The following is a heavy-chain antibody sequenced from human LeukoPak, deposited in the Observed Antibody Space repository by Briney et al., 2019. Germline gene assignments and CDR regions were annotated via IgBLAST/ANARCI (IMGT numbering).Heavy chain of an antibody. J-gene: IGHJ4*02. CDR3: AKAPVTTCSGAYCYPFDY. V-gene: IGHV3-23*01. CDR2: ISVSGKT. D-gene: IGHD2-15*01. CDR1: GFTLSSYA. Sequence: PGGSLRLSCEASGFTLSSYAMSWVRQGPGKGLEWVAAISVSGKTYHADPVNGRFTISRDSSKNTLYLQMNSLRAEDAAVYYCAKAPVTTCSGAYCYPFDYWGQGTLVTVSS.